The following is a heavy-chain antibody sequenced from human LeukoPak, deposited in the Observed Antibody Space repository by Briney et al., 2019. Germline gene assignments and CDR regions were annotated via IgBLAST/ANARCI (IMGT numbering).Heavy chain of an antibody. V-gene: IGHV3-53*01. D-gene: IGHD6-19*01. CDR2: IYSGGST. J-gene: IGHJ4*02. CDR1: GFTVSSNY. CDR3: ASSGIAVAVDY. Sequence: PGGSLRLSCAASGFTVSSNYMSWVRQAPGKGLEWVSVIYSGGSTYYADSVKGRFTISRENSKNTLYLQMNSLRAEDTAVYYCASSGIAVAVDYWGQGTLVTVSS.